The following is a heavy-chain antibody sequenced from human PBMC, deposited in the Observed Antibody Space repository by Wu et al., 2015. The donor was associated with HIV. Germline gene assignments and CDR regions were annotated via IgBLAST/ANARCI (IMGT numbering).Heavy chain of an antibody. D-gene: IGHD3-3*01. CDR1: GGTLRDYA. Sequence: QVQLVQSGAEVKKPGSSVKVSCKASGGTLRDYAISWVRQAPGQGLEWMGGISPRFGTAHYAQQFQGRVTITTDESTSTAYMELSSLRSEDTAVYYCARDRRSGYYDYWGQGTLVTVSS. J-gene: IGHJ4*02. CDR2: ISPRFGTA. V-gene: IGHV1-69*05. CDR3: ARDRRSGYYDY.